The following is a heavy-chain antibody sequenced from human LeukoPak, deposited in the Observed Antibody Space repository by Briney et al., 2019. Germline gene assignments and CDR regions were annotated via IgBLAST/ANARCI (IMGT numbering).Heavy chain of an antibody. Sequence: GGSLRLACAVSGFTFSDYYMNWIRQAPGKGLEWVSYISSSGSTIYYADSVKGRFTISRDNAKNSLYLQMNSLRAEDTAVYYCARVWYSGSYPVDYWGQGTLVTVSS. CDR3: ARVWYSGSYPVDY. CDR2: ISSSGSTI. CDR1: GFTFSDYY. D-gene: IGHD1-26*01. J-gene: IGHJ4*02. V-gene: IGHV3-11*04.